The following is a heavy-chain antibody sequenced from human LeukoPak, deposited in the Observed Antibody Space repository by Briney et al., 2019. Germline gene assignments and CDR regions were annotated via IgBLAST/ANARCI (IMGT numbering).Heavy chain of an antibody. CDR3: ARDTDSWYFDY. V-gene: IGHV3-30*04. CDR1: GFTFSSYA. J-gene: IGHJ4*02. CDR2: ISYDGSNK. Sequence: GGSLRLSCAASGFTFSSYAMHWVRQAPGKGLEWVAIISYDGSNKYYADSVKGRFTISRDNSKNTLYLQMNSLRAEDTAVYYCARDTDSWYFDYWGQGTLVTVSS. D-gene: IGHD6-13*01.